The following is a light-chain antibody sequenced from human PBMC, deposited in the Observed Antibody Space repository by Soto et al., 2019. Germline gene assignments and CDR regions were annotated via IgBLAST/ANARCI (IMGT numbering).Light chain of an antibody. CDR2: EVS. CDR3: SSYAGINNLWV. J-gene: IGLJ3*02. CDR1: SSDVGGYNY. Sequence: QSVLTQPPSASGSPGQSVTISCTGTSSDVGGYNYVSWYQQHPGKAPKLMIYEVSQRPSGVPDRFSGSKSGNTASLTVSGLQAEDEGDYYCSSYAGINNLWVFGGGTKLTVL. V-gene: IGLV2-8*01.